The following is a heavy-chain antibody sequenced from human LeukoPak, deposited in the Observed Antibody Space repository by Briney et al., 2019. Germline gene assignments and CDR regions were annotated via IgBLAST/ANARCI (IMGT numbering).Heavy chain of an antibody. CDR3: ARDGLGATEDIVVVVAAAFDY. CDR1: GFTFSDYY. CDR2: ISSSGGTI. V-gene: IGHV3-11*04. Sequence: PGGSLRLSCAASGFTFSDYYMSWIRQAPGKGLEWVSYISSSGGTIYYADSVKGRFTISRGNTKNSLYLQMNSLRAEDTAVYYCARDGLGATEDIVVVVAAAFDYWGQGTLVTVSS. D-gene: IGHD2-15*01. J-gene: IGHJ4*02.